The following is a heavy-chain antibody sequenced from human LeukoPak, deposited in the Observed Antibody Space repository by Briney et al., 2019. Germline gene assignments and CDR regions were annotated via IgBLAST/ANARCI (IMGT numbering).Heavy chain of an antibody. CDR3: ARAVTYDYVWGSYRHNWFDP. Sequence: ASVKVSCKASGYTFNTYGITWVRQAPGQGLEWMGWISGYNGKTKYAQKLQDRVTMTTDTSTTTAYMELSRLRSDDTAVYYCARAVTYDYVWGSYRHNWFDPWGQGTLVTVSS. D-gene: IGHD3-16*02. V-gene: IGHV1-18*01. J-gene: IGHJ5*02. CDR1: GYTFNTYG. CDR2: ISGYNGKT.